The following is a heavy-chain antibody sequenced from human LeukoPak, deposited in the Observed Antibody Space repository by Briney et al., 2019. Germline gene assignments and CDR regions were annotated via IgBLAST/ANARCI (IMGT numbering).Heavy chain of an antibody. Sequence: GRSLRLSCAASGFTFSSYAMHWVRQAPGKGLEWVAVISYDGSNKYYADSVKGRFTISRDNSKNTLYLQMNSLRAEDTAVYYCARTYYDILTGYSLDYYGMDVWGQGTTVTVSS. V-gene: IGHV3-30*04. CDR1: GFTFSSYA. CDR3: ARTYYDILTGYSLDYYGMDV. J-gene: IGHJ6*02. CDR2: ISYDGSNK. D-gene: IGHD3-9*01.